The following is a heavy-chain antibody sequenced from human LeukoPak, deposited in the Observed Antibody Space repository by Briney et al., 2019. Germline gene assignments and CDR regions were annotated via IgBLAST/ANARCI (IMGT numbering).Heavy chain of an antibody. D-gene: IGHD3-10*02. Sequence: SSETLSLTCTVSGGSISTHNWSWIRQPPGKGLEWIGYIYHSGSTNYIPSLKSRVTISVDTPKNQFSLKLTSVTAADTAVYYCAREGASQDVRGFDYWGQGTQVTVSS. J-gene: IGHJ4*02. CDR1: GGSISTHN. CDR3: AREGASQDVRGFDY. CDR2: IYHSGST. V-gene: IGHV4-59*11.